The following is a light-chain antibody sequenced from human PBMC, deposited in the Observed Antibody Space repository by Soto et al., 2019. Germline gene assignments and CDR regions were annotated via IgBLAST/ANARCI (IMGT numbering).Light chain of an antibody. CDR2: DAS. CDR3: QQHTSSPLT. CDR1: QSISDNY. J-gene: IGKJ1*01. V-gene: IGKV3-20*01. Sequence: EIVLTHSPATLSLSPGERATLSCRASQSISDNYLACYQQKPGPAPRLVIYDASSSAAGGLHTLSGSRSCTEFTLPISRLEAQDYAVDYCQQHTSSPLTFGQGTKVDIK.